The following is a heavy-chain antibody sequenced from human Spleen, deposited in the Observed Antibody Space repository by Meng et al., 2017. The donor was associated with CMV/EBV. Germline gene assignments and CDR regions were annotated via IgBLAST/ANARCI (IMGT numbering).Heavy chain of an antibody. J-gene: IGHJ5*02. Sequence: GYYIHWVRQAPGLGLEWMGWINPNSGGTNYAQKFQARVTMTRDTSISTAYLELSRLKSDDTAVYYCARRQTSHSSDWYGYRDWFDPWGQGTLVTVSS. CDR2: INPNSGGT. CDR1: GYY. V-gene: IGHV1-2*02. D-gene: IGHD6-19*01. CDR3: ARRQTSHSSDWYGYRDWFDP.